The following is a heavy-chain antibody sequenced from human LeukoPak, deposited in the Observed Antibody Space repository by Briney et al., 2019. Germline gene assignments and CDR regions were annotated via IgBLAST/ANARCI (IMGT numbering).Heavy chain of an antibody. Sequence: PGGSLRLSCAASGFTFSSYAMSWVRQAPGKGLEWVSAISGSGGSTYYADSVKGRFTISRDNSKNTLYLQMNNLRAEDTAVYYCAKDPHAIVATASEGDYWGQGTLVTVPS. J-gene: IGHJ4*02. V-gene: IGHV3-23*01. CDR3: AKDPHAIVATASEGDY. D-gene: IGHD5-12*01. CDR1: GFTFSSYA. CDR2: ISGSGGST.